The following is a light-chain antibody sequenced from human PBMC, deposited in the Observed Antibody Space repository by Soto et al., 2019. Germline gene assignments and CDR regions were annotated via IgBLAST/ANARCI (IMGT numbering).Light chain of an antibody. V-gene: IGLV7-46*01. CDR3: LLSYSGARSVV. J-gene: IGLJ2*01. CDR2: DTS. Sequence: QAVVTQEPSLNVSPGGTVTLTCGSSTGVVTSGHYPYWFQQKPGQAPRTLIYDTSNKHSWTPARFSGSLLGGKAALTLSGAQPEDEADYYCLLSYSGARSVVFGGGTKVTVL. CDR1: TGVVTSGHY.